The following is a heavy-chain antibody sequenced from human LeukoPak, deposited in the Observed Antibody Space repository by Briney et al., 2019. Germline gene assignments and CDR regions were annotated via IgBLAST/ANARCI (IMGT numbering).Heavy chain of an antibody. D-gene: IGHD3-9*01. CDR3: ASPKPYDILTGTPHDYYYYMDV. Sequence: SETLSLTCAVYGGSFSGYYWSWIRQPPGKGLEWIGEINHSGSTNYNPSLKSRVTISVDTSKNQFSLKLSSVTAADTAVYYCASPKPYDILTGTPHDYYYYMDVWGKGTTVTVSS. V-gene: IGHV4-34*01. CDR1: GGSFSGYY. CDR2: INHSGST. J-gene: IGHJ6*03.